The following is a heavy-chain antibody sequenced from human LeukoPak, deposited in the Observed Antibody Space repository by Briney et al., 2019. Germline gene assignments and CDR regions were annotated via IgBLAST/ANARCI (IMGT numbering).Heavy chain of an antibody. Sequence: PSETLSLTCAVYGGSFSGYYWNWIRQPPGKGLEWIGEINHSGSTNYNPSLKSRVTISVDTSKNQFSLKLSSVTAADTAAYYCARGRDYSNYVAGWFDPWGQGTLVTVSS. V-gene: IGHV4-34*01. CDR3: ARGRDYSNYVAGWFDP. J-gene: IGHJ5*02. D-gene: IGHD4-11*01. CDR1: GGSFSGYY. CDR2: INHSGST.